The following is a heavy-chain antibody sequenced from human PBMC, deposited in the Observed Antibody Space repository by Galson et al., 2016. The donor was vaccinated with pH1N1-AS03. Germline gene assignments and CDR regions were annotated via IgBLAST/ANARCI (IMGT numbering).Heavy chain of an antibody. CDR3: ARGPVSYSNYWFPPPDY. CDR1: GFTFSSYA. J-gene: IGHJ4*02. Sequence: SLRLSCAAAGFTFSSYAMYWVRQAPGKGLEYVSVISGNGFSTYYANSVKGRFTISRDNSKNTLYLQMGSLITEDMAVYYCARGPVSYSNYWFPPPDYWGQGILVTVSS. CDR2: ISGNGFST. D-gene: IGHD6-13*01. V-gene: IGHV3-64*01.